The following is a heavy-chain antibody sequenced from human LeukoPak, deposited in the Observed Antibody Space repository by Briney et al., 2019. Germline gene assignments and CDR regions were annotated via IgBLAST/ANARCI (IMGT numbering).Heavy chain of an antibody. Sequence: PGGSLRLSCAASGFTLSSYAMSWVRQAPGKGLEWVSAISGSGGSTYYADSVKGRFTISRDNSKNTLYLQMNSLRAEDTAVYYCAKAHYYGSGSYAVFLDYWGQGTLVTVSS. CDR1: GFTLSSYA. V-gene: IGHV3-23*01. CDR2: ISGSGGST. CDR3: AKAHYYGSGSYAVFLDY. D-gene: IGHD3-10*01. J-gene: IGHJ4*02.